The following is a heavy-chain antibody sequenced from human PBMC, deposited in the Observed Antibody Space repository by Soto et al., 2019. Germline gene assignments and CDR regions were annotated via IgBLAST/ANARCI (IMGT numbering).Heavy chain of an antibody. CDR3: ARDYCSGTTCYEFGY. J-gene: IGHJ4*02. V-gene: IGHV5-51*01. Sequence: GESLKISCKGSGYRFTNYWIGWVRQMPGKGLEWMGIIYPGDSDTRYSPSFQGQFTISADKSINTAYLQWSSLKASDTAMYYCARDYCSGTTCYEFGYWGQGTQGTVGS. CDR2: IYPGDSDT. CDR1: GYRFTNYW. D-gene: IGHD2-2*01.